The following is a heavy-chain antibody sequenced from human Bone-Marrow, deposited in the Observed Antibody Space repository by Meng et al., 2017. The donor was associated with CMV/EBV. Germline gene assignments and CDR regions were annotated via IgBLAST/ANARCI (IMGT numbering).Heavy chain of an antibody. Sequence: GGSLRLSCSVSGASISSYYWSWIRQSPGKGLEWVSYISSSGNTIYYADSVKGRFTISRDNAKNSLYLQMNSLRAEDTAVYYCARETSGWPHIDYWGQGTLVTVSS. J-gene: IGHJ4*02. V-gene: IGHV3-11*04. CDR3: ARETSGWPHIDY. D-gene: IGHD6-19*01. CDR2: ISSSGNTI. CDR1: GASISSYY.